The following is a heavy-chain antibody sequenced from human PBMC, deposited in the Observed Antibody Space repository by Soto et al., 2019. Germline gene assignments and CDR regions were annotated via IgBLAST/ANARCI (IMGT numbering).Heavy chain of an antibody. D-gene: IGHD3-10*01. J-gene: IGHJ4*02. CDR3: ARGTGAYGSGSYPSFDY. CDR1: GGSISSGGYS. CDR2: IYHSGGT. Sequence: SETLSLTCAVSGGSISSGGYSWSWIRQPPGKGLEWIGYIYHSGGTYYNPSLKSRVTISVDRSKNQFSLKLSSVTAADTAVYYCARGTGAYGSGSYPSFDYWGQGTLVTVSS. V-gene: IGHV4-30-2*01.